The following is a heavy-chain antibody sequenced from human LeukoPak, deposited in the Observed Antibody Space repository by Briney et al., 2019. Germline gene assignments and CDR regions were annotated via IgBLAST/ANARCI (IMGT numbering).Heavy chain of an antibody. CDR3: ARSLILTGYFGY. D-gene: IGHD3-9*01. Sequence: SETLSLTCTVSGGSISSSSYYWGWIRQPPGKGLEWIGSIYYSGSTYYNPSLKSRVTISVDTSKNQFFLKLSSVTAADTAVYYCARSLILTGYFGYWGQGTLVTVSS. CDR1: GGSISSSSYY. V-gene: IGHV4-39*01. J-gene: IGHJ4*02. CDR2: IYYSGST.